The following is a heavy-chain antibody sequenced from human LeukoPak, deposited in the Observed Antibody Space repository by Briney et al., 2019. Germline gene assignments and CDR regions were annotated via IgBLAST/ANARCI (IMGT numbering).Heavy chain of an antibody. V-gene: IGHV1-46*01. CDR2: INPSGGST. CDR1: GYTFTSYY. D-gene: IGHD2-15*01. Sequence: APVKVSCKASGYTFTSYYMHWVRQAPGQGLEWMGIINPSGGSTSYAQKFQGRVTITADKSTSTAYMELSSLRSEDTAVYYCASESLKFGGSLDYWGQGTLVTVSS. J-gene: IGHJ4*02. CDR3: ASESLKFGGSLDY.